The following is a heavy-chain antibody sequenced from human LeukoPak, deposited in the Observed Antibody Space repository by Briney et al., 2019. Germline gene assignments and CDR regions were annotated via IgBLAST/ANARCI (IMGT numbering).Heavy chain of an antibody. CDR2: IHLDGRTT. V-gene: IGHV3-74*01. D-gene: IGHD3-16*01. Sequence: GGSLRLSCAASGFTFSSYWMHWVRQSPGKGLVWVSRIHLDGRTTNYADSVKGRFTVSRDNAKNILYLQMDSLRPDDTAVYYCARGGSPSDHWGQGALVTVSS. CDR1: GFTFSSYW. CDR3: ARGGSPSDH. J-gene: IGHJ4*02.